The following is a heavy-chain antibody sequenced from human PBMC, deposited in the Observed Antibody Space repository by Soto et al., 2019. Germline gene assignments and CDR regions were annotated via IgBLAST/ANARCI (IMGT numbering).Heavy chain of an antibody. V-gene: IGHV1-69*13. CDR2: IIPIFGTA. Sequence: ASVKVSCKASGGTFSSYAISWVRQAPGQGLEWMGGIIPIFGTANYAQKFQGRVTITADESTSTAYMELSSLRSEDTAVYYCARVWVPLLSANTYYSGMDVWGQGTTVTVSS. J-gene: IGHJ6*02. D-gene: IGHD1-26*01. CDR1: GGTFSSYA. CDR3: ARVWVPLLSANTYYSGMDV.